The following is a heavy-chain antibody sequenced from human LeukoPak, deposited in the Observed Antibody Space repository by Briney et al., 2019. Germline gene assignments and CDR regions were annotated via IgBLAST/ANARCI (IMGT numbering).Heavy chain of an antibody. CDR3: APVAAAGIYYFDY. J-gene: IGHJ4*02. CDR1: GYTFTGYY. Sequence: GASVKVSCKASGYTFTGYYMHWVRQAPGQGLEWMGWINPNSGGTNYAQKFQGRVTMTRDTSISTAYMELSRLRSDDTAVYYCAPVAAAGIYYFDYWGQGTLVTVSS. CDR2: INPNSGGT. D-gene: IGHD6-13*01. V-gene: IGHV1-2*02.